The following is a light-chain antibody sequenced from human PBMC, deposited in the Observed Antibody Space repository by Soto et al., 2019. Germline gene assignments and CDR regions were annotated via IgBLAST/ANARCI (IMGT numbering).Light chain of an antibody. CDR3: QQYEKWPPSIT. V-gene: IGKV3-15*01. CDR1: QPVNNN. J-gene: IGKJ5*01. Sequence: EIVLTQSPATLSLSPGDRSTLSCRSSQPVNNNLAWYQHKPGQAPRLLIYGASTRATGISARFSGGGSGTEFTLTISSLQSEDFALYFCQQYEKWPPSITFGQGTRLEI. CDR2: GAS.